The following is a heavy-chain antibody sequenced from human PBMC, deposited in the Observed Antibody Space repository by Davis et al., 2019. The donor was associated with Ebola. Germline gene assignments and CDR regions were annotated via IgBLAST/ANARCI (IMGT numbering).Heavy chain of an antibody. V-gene: IGHV3-53*01. J-gene: IGHJ5*02. Sequence: GGSLRLSCAASGFTVSGNDMSWVRQAPGKGLEWVSIIYSGGSTSYADSVRGRFTISRDNSKNTLYLQMNSLRVDDTAVYYCARDPDTSGYYSWFDPWGQGTLVTVSS. CDR2: IYSGGST. CDR1: GFTVSGND. D-gene: IGHD6-25*01. CDR3: ARDPDTSGYYSWFDP.